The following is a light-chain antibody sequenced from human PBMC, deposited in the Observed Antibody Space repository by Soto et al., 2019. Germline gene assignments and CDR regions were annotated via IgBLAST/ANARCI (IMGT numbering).Light chain of an antibody. CDR2: NVG. CDR3: CSYVGSYSFV. CDR1: RRGVGGYNH. Sequence: SILTAVRSVSGYRGQFVSISWTGTRRGVGGYNHVSWYQQYPGKAPKLIIYNVGTRRLGVPGRFSGSKSGNTASLTISGLQVEDEAQYYCCSYVGSYSFVFGSGTKLTVL. J-gene: IGLJ1*01. V-gene: IGLV2-11*01.